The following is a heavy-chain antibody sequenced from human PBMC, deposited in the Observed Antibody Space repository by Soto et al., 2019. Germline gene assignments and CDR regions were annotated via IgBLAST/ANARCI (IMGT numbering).Heavy chain of an antibody. CDR3: ARERYSSSWYLDHYYYYGMDV. CDR1: GDSVSSNRAA. V-gene: IGHV6-1*01. Sequence: PSQTLSLTCASSGDSVSSNRAAWNWIRQSPSRGLEWLGRTYYRSKWYNDYAVSVKSRITINPDTSKNQFSLQLNSVTPEDTAVYYCARERYSSSWYLDHYYYYGMDVWGQGTTVAVSS. D-gene: IGHD6-13*01. CDR2: TYYRSKWYN. J-gene: IGHJ6*02.